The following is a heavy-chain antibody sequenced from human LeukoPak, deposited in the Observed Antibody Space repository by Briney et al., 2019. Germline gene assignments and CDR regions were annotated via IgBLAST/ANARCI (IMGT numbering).Heavy chain of an antibody. CDR2: IYHSGST. D-gene: IGHD3/OR15-3a*01. J-gene: IGHJ4*02. V-gene: IGHV4-30-2*01. Sequence: SETLSLTCAVSGGSLSSGGYSWSWIRQPPGKGLEWIGYIYHSGSTYYNPSLKSRVTISVDRSKNQFSLKLSSVTAADTAVYYCARAFGLREAIDYWGQGTLVTVSS. CDR1: GGSLSSGGYS. CDR3: ARAFGLREAIDY.